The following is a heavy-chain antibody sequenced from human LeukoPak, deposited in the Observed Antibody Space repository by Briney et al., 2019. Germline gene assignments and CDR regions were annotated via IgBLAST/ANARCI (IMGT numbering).Heavy chain of an antibody. CDR2: MNPNSGNT. CDR3: ATTARIAAARYGAFDI. D-gene: IGHD6-13*01. J-gene: IGHJ3*02. CDR1: GYTFTSYD. V-gene: IGHV1-8*01. Sequence: ASVKVSCKASGYTFTSYDINWVRQATGQGLEWMGWMNPNSGNTGYAQKFQGRVTMTRNTSISTAYMELSSLRSEDTAVYYCATTARIAAARYGAFDIWGQGTMVTVSS.